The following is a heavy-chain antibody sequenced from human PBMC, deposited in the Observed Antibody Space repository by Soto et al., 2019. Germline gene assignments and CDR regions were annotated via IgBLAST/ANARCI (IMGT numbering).Heavy chain of an antibody. J-gene: IGHJ6*02. V-gene: IGHV3-30*18. CDR1: GFTFSSYG. CDR2: ISYDGSNK. D-gene: IGHD3-3*01. Sequence: GGSLRLSCAASGFTFSSYGMHWVRQAPGKGLEWVAVISYDGSNKYYADSVKGRFTISRDNSKNTLYLQMNSLRAEDTAVYYCAKGPYLPSNYDFWSGYYNSYYYGMDVWGQGTTVTAP. CDR3: AKGPYLPSNYDFWSGYYNSYYYGMDV.